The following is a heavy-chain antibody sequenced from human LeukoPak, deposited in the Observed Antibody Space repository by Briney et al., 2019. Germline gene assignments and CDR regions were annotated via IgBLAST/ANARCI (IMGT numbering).Heavy chain of an antibody. V-gene: IGHV1-18*04. D-gene: IGHD1-26*01. CDR3: ARDVGSYFGNYFDY. J-gene: IGHJ4*02. Sequence: ASVKVSCKPSGYTFTVYYIHWVRQAPRQGLEWMGWISAYIGVTDYAQRFQGRVTMTSDTSTSTAYMELRSLTSDDTAVYYCARDVGSYFGNYFDYWGQGTPVTVSS. CDR2: ISAYIGVT. CDR1: GYTFTVYY.